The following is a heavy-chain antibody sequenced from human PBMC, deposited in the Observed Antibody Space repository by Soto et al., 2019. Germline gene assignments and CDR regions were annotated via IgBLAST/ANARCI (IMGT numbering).Heavy chain of an antibody. V-gene: IGHV1-18*04. CDR1: GSTLTNFG. J-gene: IGHJ4*02. CDR3: ASARMFSGAHHDY. Sequence: QVHLVQSGAVVENPGAPGKVPCKASGSTLTNFGINWVRQAPGQGLEWMGWISPYNGNANYPQKHQDRLTITTETSTNTAYLELRSLRSDDTAVYFCASARMFSGAHHDYWGQGTRVTVSS. CDR2: ISPYNGNA. D-gene: IGHD1-26*01.